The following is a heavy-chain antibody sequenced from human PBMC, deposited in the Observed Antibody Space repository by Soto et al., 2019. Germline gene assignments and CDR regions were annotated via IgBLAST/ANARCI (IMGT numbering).Heavy chain of an antibody. CDR2: NSYSGST. J-gene: IGHJ4*02. CDR3: ARHGGSYSFDY. Sequence: QVQLQKSGPGLVKPSETLSLTCTVTGGSTSSYYWSWLRQPPGKGLEWIGYNSYSGSTDYNPSLKSRVTISVDTSKNQFSLKLSSVTAADTALYYCARHGGSYSFDYWGQGTLVTVSS. D-gene: IGHD1-26*01. CDR1: GGSTSSYY. V-gene: IGHV4-59*08.